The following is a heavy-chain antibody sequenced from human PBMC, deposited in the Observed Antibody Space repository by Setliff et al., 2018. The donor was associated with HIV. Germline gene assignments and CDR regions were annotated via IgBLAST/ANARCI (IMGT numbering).Heavy chain of an antibody. J-gene: IGHJ6*03. CDR1: GDSVSSASYY. D-gene: IGHD6-6*01. Sequence: PSETLSLTCTVSGDSVSSASYYWSWIRQPPGKGLEWIGYIYYSGTTEYNPSLKSRVTISVDTSKNQFSLKLSSVTAADTAVYYCASEAWTSYRSSSGYYYYYMDVWGKGTTVTSP. CDR3: ASEAWTSYRSSSGYYYYYMDV. V-gene: IGHV4-61*01. CDR2: IYYSGTT.